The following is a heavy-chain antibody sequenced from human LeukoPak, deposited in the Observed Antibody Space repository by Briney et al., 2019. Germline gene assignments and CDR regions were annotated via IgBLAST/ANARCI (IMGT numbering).Heavy chain of an antibody. CDR2: INPNSGGT. Sequence: GASVKVSCKASGYTFTGYYMHWVRQAPGQGLEWMGWINPNSGGTNYAQKFQGRVTMTRDTSISTAYMELSRLRSDDTAVYYCARDTGDGYNPPFDYWGQGTLVTVSS. V-gene: IGHV1-2*02. CDR1: GYTFTGYY. J-gene: IGHJ4*02. D-gene: IGHD5-24*01. CDR3: ARDTGDGYNPPFDY.